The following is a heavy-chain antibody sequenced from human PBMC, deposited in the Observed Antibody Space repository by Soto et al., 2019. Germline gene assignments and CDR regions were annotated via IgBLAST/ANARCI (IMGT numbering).Heavy chain of an antibody. Sequence: XSVKVSCKASGYTFTCYYLHWVRQAPGQGLEWMGWIKPNSGGTNYAQKFQGRVTLTRDTSITTAYMEVSSLRSDDTAVYFCAKESGSGWSPFDYWGQGTLVTVSS. D-gene: IGHD6-19*01. CDR3: AKESGSGWSPFDY. J-gene: IGHJ4*02. CDR1: GYTFTCYY. V-gene: IGHV1-2*02. CDR2: IKPNSGGT.